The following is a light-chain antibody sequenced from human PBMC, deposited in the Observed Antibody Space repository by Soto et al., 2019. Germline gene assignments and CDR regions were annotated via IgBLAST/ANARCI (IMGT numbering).Light chain of an antibody. CDR1: SSNIGSNT. Sequence: QSVLSQPPAASGTPGQMVTISCSGSSSNIGSNTVSWYQQFPGTAPKLLIYFNIQRPSGVPDRFSGSKSGTSASLAISGLQSEDEADYYCAAWDDSLNGYVFGTGTKVTVL. CDR3: AAWDDSLNGYV. V-gene: IGLV1-44*01. J-gene: IGLJ1*01. CDR2: FNI.